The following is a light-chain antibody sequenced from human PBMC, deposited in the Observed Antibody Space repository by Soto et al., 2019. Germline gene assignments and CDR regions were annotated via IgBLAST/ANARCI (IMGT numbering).Light chain of an antibody. CDR1: QSIGSW. V-gene: IGKV1-5*01. J-gene: IGKJ1*01. Sequence: DIQMTQSPSTLSASVGDRVTITCRASQSIGSWLAWYQQKPGKAPKLLIYDASSLASGVPSRFSGSGSGTVFPLTISSLQPDFSATYYYQQYKSYWTFGQGTKVEIK. CDR2: DAS. CDR3: QQYKSYWT.